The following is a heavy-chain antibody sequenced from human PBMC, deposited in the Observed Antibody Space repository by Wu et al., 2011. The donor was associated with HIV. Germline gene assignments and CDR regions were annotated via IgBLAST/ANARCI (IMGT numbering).Heavy chain of an antibody. D-gene: IGHD3-10*02. J-gene: IGHJ4*02. CDR1: GYSFFSYD. V-gene: IGHV1-8*02. CDR3: VTSPYVTRLTRGGAPFDY. Sequence: QVQLVQSGTEVEKPGASVKVSCKASGYSFFSYDITWVRQAPGQGLEWMGWMNPSRGNTGYAQKFQGRVSMTRNTATSTAYLELGILTSDDTAIYYCVTSPYVTRLTRGGAPFDYWGQGTLVTVSS. CDR2: MNPSRGNT.